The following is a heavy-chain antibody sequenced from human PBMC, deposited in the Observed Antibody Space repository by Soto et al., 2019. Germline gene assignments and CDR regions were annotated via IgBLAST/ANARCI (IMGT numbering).Heavy chain of an antibody. CDR2: INHSGST. D-gene: IGHD6-6*01. J-gene: IGHJ4*02. Sequence: SETLSLTCAVYGGSFSGYYLSWIRQPPGKGLEWIGEINHSGSTNYNPSLKSRVTISVDTSKNQFSLKLSSVTAADTAVFYCARERDSSSSSYAAYNQFDYWGQGTLVTVSS. CDR1: GGSFSGYY. CDR3: ARERDSSSSSYAAYNQFDY. V-gene: IGHV4-34*01.